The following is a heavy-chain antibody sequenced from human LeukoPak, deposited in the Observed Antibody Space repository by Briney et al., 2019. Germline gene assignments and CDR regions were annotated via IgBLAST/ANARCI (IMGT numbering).Heavy chain of an antibody. CDR3: ARDGSGNRYYYYGMDV. Sequence: PGGSLRLSCAASGLTFSSYWMSWVRQAPGKGLEWVANIKEDGSEKYYVDSVKGRFTISRDNAKNSLYLQMNSLRAEDTAVYYCARDGSGNRYYYYGMDVWGQGTTVTVSS. J-gene: IGHJ6*02. CDR1: GLTFSSYW. D-gene: IGHD2-15*01. CDR2: IKEDGSEK. V-gene: IGHV3-7*04.